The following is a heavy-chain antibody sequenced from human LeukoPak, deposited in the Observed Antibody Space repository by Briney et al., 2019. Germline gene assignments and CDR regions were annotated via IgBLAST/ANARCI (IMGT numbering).Heavy chain of an antibody. J-gene: IGHJ6*02. CDR2: IYTSGST. V-gene: IGHV4-4*07. Sequence: SETLSLTCTVSGGSISSYYWSWIRQPAGKGLEWIGRIYTSGSTNYNPSLKSRVTMSVDTSKNQFSLKLSSVTAADTVVYYCARDQAIRSGYYSYYYYYGMDVWGQGTTVTVSS. D-gene: IGHD3-9*01. CDR3: ARDQAIRSGYYSYYYYYGMDV. CDR1: GGSISSYY.